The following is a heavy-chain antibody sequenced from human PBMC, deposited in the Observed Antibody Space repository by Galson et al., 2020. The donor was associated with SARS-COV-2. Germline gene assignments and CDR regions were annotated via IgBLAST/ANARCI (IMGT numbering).Heavy chain of an antibody. CDR2: IRRRTNNYAT. J-gene: IGHJ3*02. CDR3: TRVPPNSNSFWDAFDI. V-gene: IGHV3-73*01. D-gene: IGHD6-6*01. CDR1: GFIFSDSP. Sequence: GESLKISCAASGFIFSDSPMHWVRQASGKGLEWVGRIRRRTNNYATTYAASVKGRFTISRDDSKNTAFLQMNSLKIEDTAVYYCTRVPPNSNSFWDAFDIWGHGTMVTVSS.